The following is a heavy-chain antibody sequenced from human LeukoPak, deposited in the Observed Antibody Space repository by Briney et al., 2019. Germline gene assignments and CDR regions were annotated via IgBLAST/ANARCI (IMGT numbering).Heavy chain of an antibody. J-gene: IGHJ5*02. V-gene: IGHV3-23*01. CDR3: ARDRRVYYYDSSGYGKINWFDP. D-gene: IGHD3-22*01. Sequence: GGSLRLSCAASGFTFSSYGMNWVRQAPGKGLEWVSGISGSGGTTYYADSVKGRFTISRDNSKNTLYLQMNSLRAEDTAVYYCARDRRVYYYDSSGYGKINWFDPWGQGTLVTVSS. CDR1: GFTFSSYG. CDR2: ISGSGGTT.